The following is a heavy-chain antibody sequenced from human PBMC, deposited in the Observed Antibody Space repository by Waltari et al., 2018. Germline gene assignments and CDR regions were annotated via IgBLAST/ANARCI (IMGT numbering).Heavy chain of an antibody. CDR1: GFTFSNYA. CDR3: VKEDINFDGFES. Sequence: EVQLLESGGGLVQPGGSLRLSCAASGFTFSNYAMTWVRQGPGKGLEYVSSISPNSDKIFFAGAVKGRFTISRDSAKSTLYLQRNSLRTEDTALYYCVKEDINFDGFESWGQGTLVTVSS. D-gene: IGHD1-1*01. V-gene: IGHV3-23*01. CDR2: ISPNSDKI. J-gene: IGHJ4*02.